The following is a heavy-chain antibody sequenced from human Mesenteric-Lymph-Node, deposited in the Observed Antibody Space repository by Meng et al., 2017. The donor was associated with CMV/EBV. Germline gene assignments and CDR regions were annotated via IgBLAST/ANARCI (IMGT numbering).Heavy chain of an antibody. CDR2: ISHSGGT. CDR1: GGTCSSYC. J-gene: IGHJ4*02. CDR3: ARGVGNDFIDY. Sequence: HSRAIDGGTCSSYCWSRIRQPPRKGLGWIGGISHSGGTKYNPSLRGRVTISVDASKSQFSLKLSSVTAADTAVYYCARGVGNDFIDYWGQGSLVTVSS. D-gene: IGHD5-12*01. V-gene: IGHV4-34*01.